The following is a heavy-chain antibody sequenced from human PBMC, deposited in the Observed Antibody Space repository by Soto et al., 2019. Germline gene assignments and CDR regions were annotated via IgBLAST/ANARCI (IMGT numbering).Heavy chain of an antibody. CDR2: ISVYNGNT. CDR3: ARDNWQQLLIIGMDV. Sequence: ASVKVSCKASGYTFTSYGISWVRQAPGQGLEWMGWISVYNGNTKYAQNFQGRVTMTTDTSTSTAYMELRSLRSDDTAVYYCARDNWQQLLIIGMDVWGQGTTVTSP. V-gene: IGHV1-18*01. CDR1: GYTFTSYG. J-gene: IGHJ6*02. D-gene: IGHD6-13*01.